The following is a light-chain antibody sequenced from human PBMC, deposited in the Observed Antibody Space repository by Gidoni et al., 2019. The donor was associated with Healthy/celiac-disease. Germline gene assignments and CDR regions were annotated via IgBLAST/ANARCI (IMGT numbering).Light chain of an antibody. Sequence: DIVMTQSPLSLPVTPGEPASISCRSSQSLLHSNGYNYWDWYLQKPGQSPQPLIYLGSNRASGVPDRFSGSGSGTDFTLKISRVEAEDVGVYYCMQALQTPIFXQXTKLEIK. J-gene: IGKJ2*01. CDR3: MQALQTPI. V-gene: IGKV2-28*01. CDR2: LGS. CDR1: QSLLHSNGYNY.